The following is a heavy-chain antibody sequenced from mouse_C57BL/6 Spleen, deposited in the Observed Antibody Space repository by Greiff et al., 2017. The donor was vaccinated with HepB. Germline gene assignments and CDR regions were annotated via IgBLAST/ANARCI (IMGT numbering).Heavy chain of an antibody. CDR1: GFSLTSYG. V-gene: IGHV2-2*01. CDR2: IWSGGST. Sequence: QVQLQQSGPGLVQPSQSLSITCTVSGFSLTSYGVHWVRQSPGKGLEWLGVIWSGGSTDYNAAFISRLSISKDNSKSQVFFKMNSLQADETAIYYCARMGTTVVAEYFDVWGTGTTGTVSS. D-gene: IGHD1-1*01. J-gene: IGHJ1*03. CDR3: ARMGTTVVAEYFDV.